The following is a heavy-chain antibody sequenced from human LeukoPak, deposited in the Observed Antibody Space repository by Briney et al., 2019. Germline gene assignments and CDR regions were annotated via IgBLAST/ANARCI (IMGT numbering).Heavy chain of an antibody. CDR3: GREGGVYGSYY. D-gene: IGHD3-22*01. J-gene: IGHJ4*02. CDR1: GLTFSSYA. V-gene: IGHV3-21*01. CDR2: ISSSSGFI. Sequence: GGSLRLSCAASGLTFSSYAVTWVRQAPGKGLEWVSSISSSSGFIYYADSVKGRFTISRDNAKNSLYLQMNSLRAEDTAVYYCGREGGVYGSYYWGQGTLVTVSS.